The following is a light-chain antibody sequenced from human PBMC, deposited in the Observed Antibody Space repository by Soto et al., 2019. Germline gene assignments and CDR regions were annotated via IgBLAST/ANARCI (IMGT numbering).Light chain of an antibody. CDR3: SLYSSNGSLI. CDR1: SSDLAIYNY. CDR2: DVN. Sequence: SALTQPASVSGSPGQSITISCTGTSSDLAIYNYVSWYHQQPGQAPKLINYDVNNRPSGAPDRFSGSTSGNTASLTISGLQAEDETDYFCSLYSSNGSLIFGPGTKVTVL. J-gene: IGLJ1*01. V-gene: IGLV2-14*03.